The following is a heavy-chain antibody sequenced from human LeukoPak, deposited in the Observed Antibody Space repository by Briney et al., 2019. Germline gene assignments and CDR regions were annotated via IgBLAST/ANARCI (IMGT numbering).Heavy chain of an antibody. Sequence: GGSLRLSCAASGFAFSSYAMHWVRQGPGKGLEWVALVSYDGGSKYYADSVKGRITISRDNSKNTLHLQMSSLRTEDTAVYYCARVKGGIAAAGNYFDYWGQGTLVTVSS. D-gene: IGHD6-13*01. CDR1: GFAFSSYA. J-gene: IGHJ4*02. CDR2: VSYDGGSK. CDR3: ARVKGGIAAAGNYFDY. V-gene: IGHV3-30-3*01.